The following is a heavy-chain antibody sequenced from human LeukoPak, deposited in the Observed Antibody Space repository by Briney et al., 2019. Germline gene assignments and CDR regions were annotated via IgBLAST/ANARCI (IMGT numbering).Heavy chain of an antibody. D-gene: IGHD3-3*01. J-gene: IGHJ5*02. V-gene: IGHV4-59*01. Sequence: PSETLSLTCTVSGGSISSYYWSWIRQPPGKGLEWIGYIYYSGSTNYNPSLKSRVTISVDTSKNQFSLKLSSVTAADTAVYYCARGREGEFWSGYLSWFDPWGQGTLVTVSS. CDR2: IYYSGST. CDR3: ARGREGEFWSGYLSWFDP. CDR1: GGSISSYY.